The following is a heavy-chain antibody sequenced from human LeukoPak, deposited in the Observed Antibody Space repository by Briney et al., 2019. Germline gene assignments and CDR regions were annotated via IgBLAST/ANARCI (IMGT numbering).Heavy chain of an antibody. V-gene: IGHV4-59*01. D-gene: IGHD3-10*01. CDR3: ARMGPYGSGSYRPDY. J-gene: IGHJ4*02. CDR1: GGSISSYY. Sequence: SETLSLTCTVSGGSISSYYWSWIRQPPGTGLEWIGYIYYSGSTNYNPSLKSRVTISVDTSKNQFSLKLSTVTAADTAVYYCARMGPYGSGSYRPDYWGQGTVVTVSS. CDR2: IYYSGST.